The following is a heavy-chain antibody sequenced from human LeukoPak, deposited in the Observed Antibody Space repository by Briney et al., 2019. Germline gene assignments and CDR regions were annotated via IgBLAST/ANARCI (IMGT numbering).Heavy chain of an antibody. V-gene: IGHV3-11*05. CDR2: ISCSSSYT. CDR3: ARDRSFDDYVPRMDV. Sequence: GGSLRLSCAASGFTFSDYYMSWIRQAPGKGLEWVSYISCSSSYTNYADSVKGRFTISRDNAKNSLYLQMNSLRAEDTAVYYCARDRSFDDYVPRMDVWGQGTTATLSS. D-gene: IGHD3-16*01. J-gene: IGHJ6*02. CDR1: GFTFSDYY.